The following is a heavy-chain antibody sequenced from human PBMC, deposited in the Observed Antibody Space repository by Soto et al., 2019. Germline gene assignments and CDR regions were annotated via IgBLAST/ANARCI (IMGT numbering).Heavy chain of an antibody. J-gene: IGHJ5*02. CDR2: INAANGDT. D-gene: IGHD6-13*01. Sequence: QVQLVQSGTEVKKPGASVKVSCKASGCTFTSYGIHWVRQAPGQRLEWMGWINAANGDTKYSPKFQGRVTITRDTSASTAYMELSSLRSEDTAVYYCVRRHVSATGIDWFDPWGPGTLVTVSS. CDR1: GCTFTSYG. CDR3: VRRHVSATGIDWFDP. V-gene: IGHV1-3*01.